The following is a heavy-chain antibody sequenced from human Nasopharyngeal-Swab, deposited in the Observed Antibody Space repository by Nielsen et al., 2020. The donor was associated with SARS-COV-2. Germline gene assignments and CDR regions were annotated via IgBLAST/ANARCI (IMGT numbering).Heavy chain of an antibody. CDR3: ARIGYCSGGSCYDVVLPLFYGMDV. V-gene: IGHV1-18*04. J-gene: IGHJ6*02. Sequence: ASVKVSCKASGYTFTSYGISWVRQAPGQGLEWMGWIGAYNGNTNYAQKLQGRVTMTTDTSTSTAYMELRSLRSDDTAVYYCARIGYCSGGSCYDVVLPLFYGMDVWGQGTTVTVSS. D-gene: IGHD2-15*01. CDR1: GYTFTSYG. CDR2: IGAYNGNT.